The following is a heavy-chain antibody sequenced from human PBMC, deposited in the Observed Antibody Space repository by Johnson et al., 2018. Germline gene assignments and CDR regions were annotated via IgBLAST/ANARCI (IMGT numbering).Heavy chain of an antibody. CDR1: GFTFSSYS. CDR2: IKSKTDGGTT. D-gene: IGHD2-15*01. V-gene: IGHV3-15*07. J-gene: IGHJ6*02. Sequence: VQLVQSGGGLVQPGGSLRLSCAASGFTFSSYSMNWVRQAPGKGLEWVGRIKSKTDGGTTDYAAPVKGRFTISRDDSKNTLYLQMNSLRAEDTAVYYCARESPVAYYYGMDVWGQGTTVTVSS. CDR3: ARESPVAYYYGMDV.